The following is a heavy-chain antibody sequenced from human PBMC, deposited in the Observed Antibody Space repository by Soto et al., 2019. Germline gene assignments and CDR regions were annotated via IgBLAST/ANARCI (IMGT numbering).Heavy chain of an antibody. J-gene: IGHJ4*02. CDR1: GYSFTRYG. D-gene: IGHD6-19*01. CDR3: ASATSIAVAGKET. V-gene: IGHV1-18*01. CDR2: INAYNGNT. Sequence: QVQLVQSGAEVKNPGASVKVSCKASGYSFTRYGIGWARQAPGQGLEWMGWINAYNGNTNYAQNLQGRLTLTTDTSTTTAYMELRSLRSNDTAVYYCASATSIAVAGKETWGQGTLVTVSS.